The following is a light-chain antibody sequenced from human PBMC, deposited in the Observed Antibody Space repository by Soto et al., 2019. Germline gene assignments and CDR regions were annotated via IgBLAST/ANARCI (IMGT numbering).Light chain of an antibody. CDR2: AAS. J-gene: IGKJ2*01. Sequence: EIVLTQSPGTLSLSPGERATLSCRASQSLSSSYVVWYQQKPGQAPRLLIYAASRRATGIPDRFSGSGSATEYTLTISRLEPEDFAVYHCQQQSTFGQGTKLEIK. CDR3: QQQST. CDR1: QSLSSSY. V-gene: IGKV3-20*01.